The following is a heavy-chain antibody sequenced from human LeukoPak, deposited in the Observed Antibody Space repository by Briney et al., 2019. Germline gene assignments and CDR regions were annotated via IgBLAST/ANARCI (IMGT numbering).Heavy chain of an antibody. CDR1: GGSFSGYY. CDR3: ARAGWMTTTSHGGFDY. CDR2: INHSGST. V-gene: IGHV4-34*01. J-gene: IGHJ4*02. D-gene: IGHD5-24*01. Sequence: YPSETLSLTCAVYGGSFSGYYWSWIRQPPGKGLEWIGEINHSGSTNYNPSLKSRVTISVDTSKNQFSLKLSSVTAADTAVYYCARAGWMTTTSHGGFDYWGQGTLVTVSS.